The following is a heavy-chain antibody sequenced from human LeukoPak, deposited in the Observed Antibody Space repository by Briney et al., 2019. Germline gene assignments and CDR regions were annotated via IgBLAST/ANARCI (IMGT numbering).Heavy chain of an antibody. D-gene: IGHD3-16*02. V-gene: IGHV1-18*01. Sequence: ASVKVSCKASGYTFASYGISWVRQAPGQGLEWMGWISAYNGNTNYAQKLQGRVTMTTDTSTSTAYMELRSLRSDDTAVYYCARVHMITFGGVIAHFDYWGQGTLVTVSS. J-gene: IGHJ4*02. CDR3: ARVHMITFGGVIAHFDY. CDR1: GYTFASYG. CDR2: ISAYNGNT.